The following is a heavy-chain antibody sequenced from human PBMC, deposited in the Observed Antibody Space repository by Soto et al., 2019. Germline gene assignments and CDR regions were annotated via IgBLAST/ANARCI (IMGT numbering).Heavy chain of an antibody. CDR2: RNPNSGNT. Sequence: QVQLVQSGAEVKRPGASVRVSCKASGYTFTSYDINWVRQATGQGLEWLGWRNPNSGNTGYAQKFQGRITLTRSISTSTAYMELTSLRSEATAVYYCARGINWGQGKMVTVSS. CDR1: GYTFTSYD. J-gene: IGHJ3*01. V-gene: IGHV1-8*01. CDR3: ARGIN.